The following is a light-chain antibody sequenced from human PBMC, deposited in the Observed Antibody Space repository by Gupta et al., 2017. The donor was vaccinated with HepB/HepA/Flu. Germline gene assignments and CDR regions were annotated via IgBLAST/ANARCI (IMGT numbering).Light chain of an antibody. CDR3: QQDHSFPRT. Sequence: VSRMTQSPSLLSASRGDRVTISCRMRQGISSYLAWYQQKPGKAPELLIYAASHLQSGVPSRFSGSGSGTXFTLTVXSLQSEDFATYYCQQDHSFPRTFGXGTKVEIK. CDR1: QGISSY. V-gene: IGKV1D-8*03. J-gene: IGKJ2*01. CDR2: AAS.